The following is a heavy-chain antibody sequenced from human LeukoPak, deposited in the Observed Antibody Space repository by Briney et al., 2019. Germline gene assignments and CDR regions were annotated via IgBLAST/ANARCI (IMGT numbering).Heavy chain of an antibody. V-gene: IGHV4-59*12. D-gene: IGHD6-19*01. Sequence: SETLSLTCTVSGGSLSSFYWSWIRQPPGKGLEWIGYIFYSGTTNYNPSLKSRVTMSVDTPKNQLSLKLSSVTAADTAVYYCARGSVAVAGCLDYWGQGTLVTVSS. CDR3: ARGSVAVAGCLDY. CDR2: IFYSGTT. CDR1: GGSLSSFY. J-gene: IGHJ4*02.